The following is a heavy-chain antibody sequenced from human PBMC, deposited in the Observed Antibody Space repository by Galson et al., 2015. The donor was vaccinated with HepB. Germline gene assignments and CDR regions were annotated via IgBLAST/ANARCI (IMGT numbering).Heavy chain of an antibody. CDR3: AHRPFYSSAWSPSDWFDP. D-gene: IGHD6-19*01. CDR2: IYWDDDK. J-gene: IGHJ5*02. Sequence: PALVKPTQTFTLTCTFSGFSLSTTGVGVGWIRQPPGKALEWLALIYWDDDKRYSPSLKSRLTITKDTSKNQVVLTVTNMDPVDTATYYCAHRPFYSSAWSPSDWFDPWGQGTLVTVSS. V-gene: IGHV2-5*02. CDR1: GFSLSTTGVG.